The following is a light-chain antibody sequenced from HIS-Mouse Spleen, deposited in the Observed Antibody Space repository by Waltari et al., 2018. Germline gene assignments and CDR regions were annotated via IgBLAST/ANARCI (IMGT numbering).Light chain of an antibody. J-gene: IGLJ2*01. CDR3: CSYAGSYPVV. V-gene: IGLV2-11*01. CDR2: EVS. CDR1: SSDVGGYNY. Sequence: QSALTQPRSVSGSPGQSVTISCTGTSSDVGGYNYVSWYQQHPGNAPKLMIYEVSKRPRRAPDRSPGSKSGNTASLTISGLQAEDEADYYCCSYAGSYPVVFGGGTKLTVL.